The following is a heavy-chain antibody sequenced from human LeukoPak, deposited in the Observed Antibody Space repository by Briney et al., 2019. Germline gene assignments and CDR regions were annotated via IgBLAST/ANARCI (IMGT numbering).Heavy chain of an antibody. CDR1: GFTFSSYW. CDR3: ARDATLYYYDSRPFDY. J-gene: IGHJ4*02. D-gene: IGHD3-22*01. CDR2: IKQDGSEK. Sequence: GGSLRLSCAASGFTFSSYWMSWVRQAPGKGLEWVANIKQDGSEKYYVDSVKGRFTISRDNAKNSLYLQMNSLRAEDTAVYYCARDATLYYYDSRPFDYWGQGTLVTVSS. V-gene: IGHV3-7*01.